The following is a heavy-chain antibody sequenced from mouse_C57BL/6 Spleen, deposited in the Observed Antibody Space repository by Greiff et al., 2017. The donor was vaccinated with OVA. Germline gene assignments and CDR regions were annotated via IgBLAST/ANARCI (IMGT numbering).Heavy chain of an antibody. CDR2: INTNYGTT. J-gene: IGHJ4*01. CDR1: GYSFTDYN. D-gene: IGHD2-1*01. Sequence: VQLQQSGPELVKPGASVKISCKASGYSFTDYNMNWVKQSNGKSLEWIGVINTNYGTTCYTQKFKGKATLTVDHSSSTAYMQLNSVTSEDSAVYYCARGEIYYGKYYAMDYWGQGTSVTGSS. CDR3: ARGEIYYGKYYAMDY. V-gene: IGHV1-39*01.